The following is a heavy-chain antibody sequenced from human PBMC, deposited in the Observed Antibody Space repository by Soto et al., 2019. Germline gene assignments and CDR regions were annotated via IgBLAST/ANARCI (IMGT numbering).Heavy chain of an antibody. D-gene: IGHD1-26*01. CDR1: GFTFRSYW. V-gene: IGHV3-74*01. Sequence: EVQLVESGGGLVQPGGSLRLSCAASGFTFRSYWMHWVRQAPGKGLVWVSRINSDGSSTSYADSVKGRFTIARDTAKNTLYLQMNSLRAEDTAVYYCAREYSGSYYPYYYYYGMDVWGQGTTVTVSS. J-gene: IGHJ6*02. CDR2: INSDGSST. CDR3: AREYSGSYYPYYYYYGMDV.